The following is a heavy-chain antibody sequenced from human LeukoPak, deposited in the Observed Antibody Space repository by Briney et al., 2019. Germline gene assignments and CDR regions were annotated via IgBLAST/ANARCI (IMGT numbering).Heavy chain of an antibody. Sequence: PSETLSLTCSLSGDTLSTYYWNWIRQTPGRGLEWIGHISLGNTEYNPSLKSRVTISVDTSKNEFYLRLTSVTAADTALYFCARDKRHSDGKYFDPWSQGTLVSVSS. J-gene: IGHJ4*02. CDR3: ARDKRHSDGKYFDP. CDR2: ISLGNT. CDR1: GDTLSTYY. V-gene: IGHV4-59*12. D-gene: IGHD1-26*01.